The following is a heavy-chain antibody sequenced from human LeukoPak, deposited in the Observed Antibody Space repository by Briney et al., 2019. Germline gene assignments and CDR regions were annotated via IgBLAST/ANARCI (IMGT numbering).Heavy chain of an antibody. CDR2: ISAYNGNT. J-gene: IGHJ3*02. V-gene: IGHV1-18*01. Sequence: ASVKVSCKASGYTFTSYGISWVRQAPGQGPEWMGWISAYNGNTSYAQKLQGRVTMTTDTSTSTAYMELRSLRSDDTAVYYCASTVTTPGAFDIWGQGTMVTVSS. CDR3: ASTVTTPGAFDI. D-gene: IGHD4-17*01. CDR1: GYTFTSYG.